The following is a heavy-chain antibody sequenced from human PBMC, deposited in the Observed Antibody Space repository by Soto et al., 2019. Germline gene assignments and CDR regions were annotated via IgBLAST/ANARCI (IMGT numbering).Heavy chain of an antibody. Sequence: QLQLQESGPGLVKPSEPLSLTCTVSGGSISSSNYYWGWIRQPPGKGLEWIGSIYYSGSTYYNPPLKSRVTISVDTSKNQFSLKLSSVPAADTAVYYCATQEVGGSYVYTFDPWGQGTLVTVSS. V-gene: IGHV4-39*01. J-gene: IGHJ5*02. CDR2: IYYSGST. D-gene: IGHD1-26*01. CDR3: ATQEVGGSYVYTFDP. CDR1: GGSISSSNYY.